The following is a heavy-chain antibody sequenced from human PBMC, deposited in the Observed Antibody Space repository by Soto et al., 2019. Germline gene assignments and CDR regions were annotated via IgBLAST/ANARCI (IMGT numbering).Heavy chain of an antibody. CDR1: GYTFTSYG. Sequence: ASVKVSCKASGYTFTSYGISWVRQAPGQGLEWMGWISAYNGNTNYAQKLQDRVTMTTDTSTSTAYMELRSLRSDDTAVYYCARDLVLAVAGSDNWFDPWGQGTLVTVSS. J-gene: IGHJ5*02. CDR3: ARDLVLAVAGSDNWFDP. CDR2: ISAYNGNT. D-gene: IGHD6-19*01. V-gene: IGHV1-18*04.